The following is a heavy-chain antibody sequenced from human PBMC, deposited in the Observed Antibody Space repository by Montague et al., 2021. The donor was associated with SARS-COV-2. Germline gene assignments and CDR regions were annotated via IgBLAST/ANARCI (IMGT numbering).Heavy chain of an antibody. V-gene: IGHV4-39*01. Sequence: SETLSLTCTVTGGPISGSSGYWGWIRQSPGKGLEWIASVYYSGNTYYXPSLKGRLTISVDTSKNQFSLKLNSVTAADTALYYCARREYSYGWGDWGQGTLVTVSS. CDR3: ARREYSYGWGD. J-gene: IGHJ4*02. CDR1: GGPISGSSGY. CDR2: VYYSGNT. D-gene: IGHD5-18*01.